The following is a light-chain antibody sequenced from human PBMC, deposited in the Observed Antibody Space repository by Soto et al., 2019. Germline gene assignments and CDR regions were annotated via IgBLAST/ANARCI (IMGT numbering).Light chain of an antibody. Sequence: EVVLTQSPGTLSLSPGDRATLSCRASQSVSSTYFAWYQQKPGQAPRLLIYGASSRATGIPDRFSGSGSGTDFTLTISRLEPEDFTVYYCQQYGSSPLLTFGGGPKVEIK. CDR2: GAS. CDR1: QSVSSTY. CDR3: QQYGSSPLLT. J-gene: IGKJ4*01. V-gene: IGKV3-20*01.